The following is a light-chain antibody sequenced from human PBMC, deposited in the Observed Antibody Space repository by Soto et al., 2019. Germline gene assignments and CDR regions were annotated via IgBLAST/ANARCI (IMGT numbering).Light chain of an antibody. CDR1: QGIRND. CDR3: LKENSYPWT. CDR2: VAS. J-gene: IGKJ1*01. V-gene: IGKV1-17*01. Sequence: DIQMTQSPSSLSASVGDRVTITCRASQGIRNDLGWYQQKPGKAPKRLIYVASSLQSVVPSRFSGSGPGTEFSLTVISKKPEDVATYCWLKENSYPWTLGQGTKGEIK.